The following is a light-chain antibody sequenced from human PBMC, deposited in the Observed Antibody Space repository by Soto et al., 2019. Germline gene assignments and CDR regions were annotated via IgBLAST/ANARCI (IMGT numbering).Light chain of an antibody. CDR2: KAS. CDR3: QQYNGYPHT. CDR1: QSISTW. V-gene: IGKV1-5*03. J-gene: IGKJ2*01. Sequence: DIQMTQSPSTLSASVGDRVTITCRASQSISTWLAWYQQKPGKAPKLLIYKASSLRNGVPSRFSGSGSGTEFTLTIYILQPDDFASYYCQQYNGYPHTVGQGTKREI.